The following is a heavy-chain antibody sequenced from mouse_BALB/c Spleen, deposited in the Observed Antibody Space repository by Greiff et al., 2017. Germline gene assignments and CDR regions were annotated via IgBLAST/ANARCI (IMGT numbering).Heavy chain of an antibody. V-gene: IGHV1-31*01. CDR2: INPYNGAT. CDR1: GYSFTGYY. CDR3: ARGSFFDY. Sequence: EVQLQQSGPELVKPGASVKISCKASGYSFTGYYMHWVKRSHVKSLEWIGRINPYNGATSYNQNFKDKASLTVDKSSSTAYMELHSLTSEDSAVYYCARGSFFDYWGQGTTLTVSS. J-gene: IGHJ2*01.